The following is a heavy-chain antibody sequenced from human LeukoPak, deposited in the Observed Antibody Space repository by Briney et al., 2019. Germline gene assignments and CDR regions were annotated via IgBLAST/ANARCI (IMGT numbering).Heavy chain of an antibody. CDR3: ARDGYSYGYAHFFDY. CDR2: INPSGGST. J-gene: IGHJ4*02. Sequence: ASVKVSCKASGYTFTSYYMHWVRQAPGQGLEWMGIINPSGGSTSYAQKFQGRVTMTRDTSTGTVYMELSSLRSEDTAVYYCARDGYSYGYAHFFDYWGQGTLVTVSS. D-gene: IGHD5-18*01. CDR1: GYTFTSYY. V-gene: IGHV1-46*03.